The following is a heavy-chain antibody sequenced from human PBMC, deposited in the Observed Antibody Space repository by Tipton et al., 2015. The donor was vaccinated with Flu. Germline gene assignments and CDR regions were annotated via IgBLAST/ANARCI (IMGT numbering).Heavy chain of an antibody. V-gene: IGHV3-30*02. CDR3: VTDGGIMPWGPNC. Sequence: GSLRLSCAASGFTFRTNGMHWVRQAPGKGLEWVAHIRSDETTEYADSVKGRFTISRDNSKDMLYLQMNSLRAEDTAVYYCVTDGGIMPWGPNCWGQGTLVTVSS. D-gene: IGHD7-27*01. CDR1: GFTFRTNG. CDR2: IRSDETTE. J-gene: IGHJ4*02.